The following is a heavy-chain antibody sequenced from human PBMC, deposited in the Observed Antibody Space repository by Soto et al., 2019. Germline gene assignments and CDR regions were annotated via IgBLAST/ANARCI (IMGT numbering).Heavy chain of an antibody. V-gene: IGHV1-69*06. J-gene: IGHJ6*02. Sequence: GASVKVSCKASGGTFSSYAISWVRQAPGQGLEWMGGIIPIFGTANYAQKFQGRVTITADKSTSTAYMELSSLRSEDTAVYYCARVSDDYDILPGYYTGESYGMDVWGQGTTVTVYS. CDR1: GGTFSSYA. D-gene: IGHD3-9*01. CDR2: IIPIFGTA. CDR3: ARVSDDYDILPGYYTGESYGMDV.